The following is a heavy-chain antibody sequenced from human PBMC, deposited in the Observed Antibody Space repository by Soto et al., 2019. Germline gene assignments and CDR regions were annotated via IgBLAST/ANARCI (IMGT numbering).Heavy chain of an antibody. D-gene: IGHD1-1*01. CDR2: IYSGGST. Sequence: GGSLRLSCAASGFTVSSNYMSWVRQAPGKGLEWVSVIYSGGSTYYADSVKGRFTISRDNSKNTLYLQMNSLRAEDTAVYYCARDPWDDGGVTLDYWGQGTLVTVSS. J-gene: IGHJ4*02. V-gene: IGHV3-53*01. CDR1: GFTVSSNY. CDR3: ARDPWDDGGVTLDY.